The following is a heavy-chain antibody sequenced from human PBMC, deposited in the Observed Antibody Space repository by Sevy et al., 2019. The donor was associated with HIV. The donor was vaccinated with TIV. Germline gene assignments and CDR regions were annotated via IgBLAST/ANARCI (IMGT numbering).Heavy chain of an antibody. D-gene: IGHD3-22*01. CDR2: ISGSGGST. CDR1: GFTFSSYA. V-gene: IGHV3-23*01. CDR3: AKAGVYYYDFYYFDY. J-gene: IGHJ4*02. Sequence: GGSLRLSCAASGFTFSSYAMSWVRQAPGKGLEWVSGISGSGGSTYYADSVKGRFTISRDNTKNTLSLQMNSLRAEDTAVYYCAKAGVYYYDFYYFDYWGQGTLVTVSS.